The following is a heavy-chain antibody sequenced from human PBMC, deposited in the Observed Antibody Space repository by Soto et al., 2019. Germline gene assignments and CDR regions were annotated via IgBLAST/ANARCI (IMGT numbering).Heavy chain of an antibody. CDR2: IWYDGSNK. J-gene: IGHJ4*02. CDR3: ARDRPFYYDSSGPIDY. V-gene: IGHV3-33*01. D-gene: IGHD3-22*01. CDR1: GFTFSTYG. Sequence: GGSLRLSCAASGFTFSTYGMHWVRQAPGKGLEWVAVIWYDGSNKYYADSVKGRFTISRDNSNNTLYLQMNSLRAEDTAVYYCARDRPFYYDSSGPIDYWGQGALVTVSS.